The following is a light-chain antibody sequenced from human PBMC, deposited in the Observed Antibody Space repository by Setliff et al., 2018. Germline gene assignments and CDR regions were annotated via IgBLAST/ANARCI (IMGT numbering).Light chain of an antibody. CDR1: SSDVGGYDY. Sequence: QSALTQPPSASGSPEQSVTISCTGTSSDVGGYDYVSWYQQHPGKAPKLLIYEVNERPSGVPDRFSGSKSGNTASLTVSGLQAEDEADYYCSAYAGSNNWGVFGTGTKATV. V-gene: IGLV2-8*01. J-gene: IGLJ1*01. CDR2: EVN. CDR3: SAYAGSNNWGV.